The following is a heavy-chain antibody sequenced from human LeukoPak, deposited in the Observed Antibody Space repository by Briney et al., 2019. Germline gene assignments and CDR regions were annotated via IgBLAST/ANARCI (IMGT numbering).Heavy chain of an antibody. CDR1: GGTFSSYA. Sequence: ASVKASCKASGGTFSSYAISWVRQAPGQGLEWMGGIIPIFGTANYAQKFQGRVTITADESTSTAYMELSSLRSEDTAVYYCAREGGYSYGHTGYWGQGTLVTVSS. CDR3: AREGGYSYGHTGY. D-gene: IGHD5-18*01. J-gene: IGHJ4*02. CDR2: IIPIFGTA. V-gene: IGHV1-69*13.